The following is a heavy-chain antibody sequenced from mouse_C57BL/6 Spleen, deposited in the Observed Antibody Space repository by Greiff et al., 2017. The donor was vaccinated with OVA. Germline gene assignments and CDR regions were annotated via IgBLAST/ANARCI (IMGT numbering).Heavy chain of an antibody. V-gene: IGHV1-66*01. J-gene: IGHJ3*01. CDR2: IYPGSGNT. D-gene: IGHD2-3*01. Sequence: VQLVESGPELVKPGASVKISCKASGYSFTSYYIHWVKQRPGQGLEWIGWIYPGSGNTKYNEKFKGKATLTADTSSSTAYMQLSSLTSEDSAVYYCARTHDGYFWFAYWGQGTLVTVSA. CDR1: GYSFTSYY. CDR3: ARTHDGYFWFAY.